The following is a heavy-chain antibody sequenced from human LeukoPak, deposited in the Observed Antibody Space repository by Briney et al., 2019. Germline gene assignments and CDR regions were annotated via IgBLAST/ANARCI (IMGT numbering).Heavy chain of an antibody. CDR3: AKDATAPDY. V-gene: IGHV3-23*01. J-gene: IGHJ4*02. CDR1: GFTFSSYG. Sequence: GGTLRLSCAASGFTFSSYGMSWVRQAPGKGLEWGSAISGSGVITYYADSVKGRFTISRDKSKNTLYLQMNSLRAEDTAVYYCAKDATAPDYWGQGTLVTVSS. CDR2: ISGSGVIT.